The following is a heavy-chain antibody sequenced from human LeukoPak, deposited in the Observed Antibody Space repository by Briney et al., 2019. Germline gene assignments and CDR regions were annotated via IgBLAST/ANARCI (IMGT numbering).Heavy chain of an antibody. D-gene: IGHD3-10*01. J-gene: IGHJ4*02. CDR1: GYTFSNYD. V-gene: IGHV1-8*01. CDR2: MNPNSGNT. CDR3: ARDYGSGTYYGIDY. Sequence: ASVKVSCKASGYTFSNYDFNWVRQATGQGLEWMGWMNPNSGNTGYAQKFQGRVTMTRNTSINTAYMELSSLRSEDTAVYYCARDYGSGTYYGIDYWGQGTPVTVSS.